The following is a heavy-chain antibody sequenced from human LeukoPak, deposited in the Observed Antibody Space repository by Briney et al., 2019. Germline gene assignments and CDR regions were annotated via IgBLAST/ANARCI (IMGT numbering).Heavy chain of an antibody. Sequence: GESLKISCEAAGYSCINYWINWVRQMPGGGLEWMGRIDPSASQTNYNPSFRGHVTVSVDTSISTAYLQLSSLKASDTAIYYCARRNREKAISLDLWGRGTVVTVSS. CDR3: ARRNREKAISLDL. J-gene: IGHJ2*01. CDR1: GYSCINYW. CDR2: IDPSASQT. V-gene: IGHV5-10-1*01. D-gene: IGHD1-14*01.